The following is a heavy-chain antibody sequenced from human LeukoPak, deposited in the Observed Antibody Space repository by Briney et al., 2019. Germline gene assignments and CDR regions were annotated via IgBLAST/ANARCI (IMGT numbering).Heavy chain of an antibody. CDR2: IRYDGSDK. CDR3: AKDINVIPAAIGGFQH. CDR1: GFTFSNYG. J-gene: IGHJ1*01. D-gene: IGHD2-2*02. Sequence: GGSLRLXCAASGFTFSNYGMHWDRQAPGKGLEWVAFIRYDGSDKYYADSVKGRLTISRDNSKNTLYLQMNSLRAEDTAVYYCAKDINVIPAAIGGFQHWGQGTLVTVSS. V-gene: IGHV3-30*02.